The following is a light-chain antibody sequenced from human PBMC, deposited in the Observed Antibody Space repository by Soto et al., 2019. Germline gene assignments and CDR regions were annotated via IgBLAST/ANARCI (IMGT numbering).Light chain of an antibody. CDR3: QQYNSYSEA. CDR1: QSVDRW. Sequence: DIQMTQSPSTLSTSVGDRVTITCRASQSVDRWLAWYQQKPGKAPNLLIYKASTLQSAVPSRFSGSGSGTEFTLTISSLQPDDFATYYCQQYNSYSEAFGQGTKVDIK. J-gene: IGKJ1*01. CDR2: KAS. V-gene: IGKV1-5*03.